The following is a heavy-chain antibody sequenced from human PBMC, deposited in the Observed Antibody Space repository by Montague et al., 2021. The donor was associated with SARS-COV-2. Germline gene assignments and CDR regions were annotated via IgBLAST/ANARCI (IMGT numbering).Heavy chain of an antibody. CDR2: INYRGTS. J-gene: IGHJ4*02. CDR3: ARGRQHFNMIVVVMTGGEYYFDY. Sequence: SETLSLTCAVYGGSFSDNYWSWIRKPPGKGLEWIGEINYRGTSNYNPSLKSRVSISVDTSKNQFSLYLGSVTAADTAVYYCARGRQHFNMIVVVMTGGEYYFDYWGQGTLVTVSS. V-gene: IGHV4-34*01. D-gene: IGHD3-22*01. CDR1: GGSFSDNY.